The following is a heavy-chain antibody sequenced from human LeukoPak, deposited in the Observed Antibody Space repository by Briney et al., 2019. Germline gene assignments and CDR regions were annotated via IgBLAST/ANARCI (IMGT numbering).Heavy chain of an antibody. Sequence: GGSLRLSCAASGFTFDDFAMNWVRQAPGKGLEWVSGISWNSGCICYADSVKGRFTISSDNAKTSLYLQMNRLRDEDTALYYCAKGGGYSYGHGIYFDHWGQGPLVSVS. CDR2: ISWNSGCI. V-gene: IGHV3-9*01. J-gene: IGHJ4*02. CDR3: AKGGGYSYGHGIYFDH. CDR1: GFTFDDFA. D-gene: IGHD5-18*01.